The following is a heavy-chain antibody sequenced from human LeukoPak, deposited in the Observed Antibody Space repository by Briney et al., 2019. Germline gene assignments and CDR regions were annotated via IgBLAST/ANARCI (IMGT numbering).Heavy chain of an antibody. CDR3: ARQSDWFDP. CDR1: GGSISSYY. J-gene: IGHJ5*02. V-gene: IGHV4-4*09. CDR2: IYTSGST. Sequence: SETLSLTCTVSGGSISSYYWSWIRQPPGKGLEWIGYIYTSGSTNYNPSLKSRVTISVDTSKNQFSLKLSSATAADTAVYYCARQSDWFDPWGQGTLVTVSS.